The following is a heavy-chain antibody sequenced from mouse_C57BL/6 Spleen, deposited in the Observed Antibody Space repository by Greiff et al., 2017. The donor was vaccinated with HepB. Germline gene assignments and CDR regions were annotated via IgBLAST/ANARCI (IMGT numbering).Heavy chain of an antibody. Sequence: QVQLQQPGAELVMPGASVKLSCKASGYTFTSYWMHWVKQRPGQGLEWIGEIDPSDSYTNYNQKFKGKSTLTVDKSSSTAYMQLSSLTSEDSAVYYCARGKFITTADLYFDVWGTGTTVTVSS. CDR3: ARGKFITTADLYFDV. V-gene: IGHV1-69*01. D-gene: IGHD1-1*01. CDR1: GYTFTSYW. CDR2: IDPSDSYT. J-gene: IGHJ1*03.